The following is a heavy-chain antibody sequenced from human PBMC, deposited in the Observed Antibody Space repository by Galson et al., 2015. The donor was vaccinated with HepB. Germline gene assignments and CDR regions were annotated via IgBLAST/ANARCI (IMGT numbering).Heavy chain of an antibody. J-gene: IGHJ3*02. CDR1: GFTFSSYW. D-gene: IGHD3-10*01. V-gene: IGHV3-7*03. CDR2: IKQDGSEK. Sequence: SLRLSCAASGFTFSSYWMSWVRQAPGKGLEWVANIKQDGSEKYYVDSVKGRFTISRDNAKNSLYLQMNSLRAEDTAVYYCAKDLVWSPQAFDIWGQGTMVTVSS. CDR3: AKDLVWSPQAFDI.